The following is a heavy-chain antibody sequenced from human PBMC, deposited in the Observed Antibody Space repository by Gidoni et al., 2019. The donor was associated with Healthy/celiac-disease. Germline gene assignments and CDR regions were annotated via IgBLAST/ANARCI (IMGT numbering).Heavy chain of an antibody. D-gene: IGHD3-10*01. Sequence: QVQLQPWGAGLLKPSENLSLTCAVYGWSFSGYYWSWIRQPPGKGLEWIGEINHSGSTNYNPSLKSRVTISVDTSKNQFSLKLSSVTAADTAVYYCARVEDGSGSYAYWGQGTLVTVSS. CDR3: ARVEDGSGSYAY. CDR2: INHSGST. J-gene: IGHJ4*02. CDR1: GWSFSGYY. V-gene: IGHV4-34*01.